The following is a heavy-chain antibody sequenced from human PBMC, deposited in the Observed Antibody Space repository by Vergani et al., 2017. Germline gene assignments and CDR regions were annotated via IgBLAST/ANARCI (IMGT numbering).Heavy chain of an antibody. V-gene: IGHV3-23*01. D-gene: IGHD2/OR15-2a*01. CDR3: VKEKIDLGSYFFDS. CDR2: ISGPGLST. J-gene: IGHJ4*01. CDR1: GFTFSNSA. Sequence: EVHLLESGGGLVKSGGSLRLSCAASGFTFSNSAVSWVRQAPGRGLAWVSSISGPGLSTYYADSVKGRFSISRDNSKNTVFLQMHSLRAEDTAIYYCVKEKIDLGSYFFDSWGDGILVTVSS.